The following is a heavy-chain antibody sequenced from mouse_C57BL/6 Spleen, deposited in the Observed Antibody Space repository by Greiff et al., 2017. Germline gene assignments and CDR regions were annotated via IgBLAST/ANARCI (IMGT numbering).Heavy chain of an antibody. J-gene: IGHJ2*01. D-gene: IGHD1-1*01. CDR3: ARDHYGSSLYYFDY. Sequence: EVKLMESGGGLVKPGGSLKPSCAASGFTFSSYAMSWVRQTPEKRLEWVATISDGGSYTYYPDNVKGRFTISRDNAKNNLYLQMSHLKSEDTAMYYCARDHYGSSLYYFDYWGQGTTLTVSS. V-gene: IGHV5-4*01. CDR1: GFTFSSYA. CDR2: ISDGGSYT.